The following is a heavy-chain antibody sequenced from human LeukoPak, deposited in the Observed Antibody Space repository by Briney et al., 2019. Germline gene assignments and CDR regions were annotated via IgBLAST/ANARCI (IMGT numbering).Heavy chain of an antibody. D-gene: IGHD5-18*01. V-gene: IGHV3-7*05. CDR3: ARDRGYSTFDM. CDR1: GFTFXSYW. J-gene: IGHJ3*02. Sequence: GGSLRLSCVASGFTFXSYWMAWVRXAPGKGLEWVANINQDGSEKNYVDSVKGRFAISRDNAKNSLFLQMNSLRAEDTAVYYCARDRGYSTFDMWGQGTMVTVSS. CDR2: INQDGSEK.